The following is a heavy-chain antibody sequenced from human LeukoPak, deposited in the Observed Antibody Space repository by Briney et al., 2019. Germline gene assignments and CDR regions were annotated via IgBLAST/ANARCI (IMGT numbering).Heavy chain of an antibody. D-gene: IGHD2-21*02. V-gene: IGHV5-51*01. CDR3: ARHSGKNCGGDCYPDY. CDR2: IYPGDSDT. CDR1: GYSFTSYW. J-gene: IGHJ4*02. Sequence: GESLKISCKGSGYSFTSYWIGWVRQMPGKGLEWMGIIYPGDSDTRYSPSFQGQVTISADKSISTAYLQWSSLKASDTAMYYCARHSGKNCGGDCYPDYWGQGTLVTVSS.